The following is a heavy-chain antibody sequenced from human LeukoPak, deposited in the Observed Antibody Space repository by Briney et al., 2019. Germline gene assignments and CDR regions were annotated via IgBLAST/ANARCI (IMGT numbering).Heavy chain of an antibody. J-gene: IGHJ6*02. D-gene: IGHD1-14*01. CDR2: IAYDGSNK. CDR3: ARVTGIYYGMDV. V-gene: IGHV3-30*03. CDR1: GFTFNTYG. Sequence: GGSLRLSCVAAGFTFNTYGMHWVRQAPGKGLEWVAAIAYDGSNKYYAGSLRGRFTISRDNSKNTLYLQMNSLRAEDTAVYYCARVTGIYYGMDVWGQGTTVTVSS.